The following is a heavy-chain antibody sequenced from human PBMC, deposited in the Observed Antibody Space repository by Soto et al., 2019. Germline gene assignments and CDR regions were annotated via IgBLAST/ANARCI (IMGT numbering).Heavy chain of an antibody. D-gene: IGHD1-7*01. Sequence: EVQLLESGGGLVQPGGSLRLSCAASGFTFSSYAMSWVRQAPGKGLEWVSAISGSGGSTYYADSVKGRFTISRDNSKNTLYLQMNSLRAEDTAVYYRAKTGWNYVLVYYFDYWGQGTLVTVSS. V-gene: IGHV3-23*01. CDR3: AKTGWNYVLVYYFDY. CDR1: GFTFSSYA. CDR2: ISGSGGST. J-gene: IGHJ4*02.